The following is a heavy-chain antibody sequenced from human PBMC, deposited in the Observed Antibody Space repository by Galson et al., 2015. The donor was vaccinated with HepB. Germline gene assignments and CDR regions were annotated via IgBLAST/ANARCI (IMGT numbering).Heavy chain of an antibody. J-gene: IGHJ4*02. CDR3: AADVIGIREQQLVHGVFPFDY. CDR1: GFTFTSSA. CDR2: IVVGSGNT. V-gene: IGHV1-58*01. Sequence: SVKVSCKASGFTFTSSAVLWVRQARGHRLEWIGWIVVGSGNTNYAQKFQERVTITRDMSTSKAYMELSSLRSEDTAVYYCAADVIGIREQQLVHGVFPFDYWGQGTLVTVSS. D-gene: IGHD6-13*01.